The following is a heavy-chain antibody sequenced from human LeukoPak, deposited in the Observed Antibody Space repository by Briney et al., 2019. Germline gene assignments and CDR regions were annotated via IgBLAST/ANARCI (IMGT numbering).Heavy chain of an antibody. D-gene: IGHD3-10*01. CDR3: AREWFGVLLFDY. CDR1: GGSISSSNYY. J-gene: IGHJ4*02. Sequence: SETLSLTCTVSGGSISSSNYYWGWIRQPPGKGLEWIGSIYYSGNTYYNPSLKSRVTISVDTSKNQFSLKLNSVTAADTAVYYCAREWFGVLLFDYWGQGTLVTVSS. V-gene: IGHV4-39*01. CDR2: IYYSGNT.